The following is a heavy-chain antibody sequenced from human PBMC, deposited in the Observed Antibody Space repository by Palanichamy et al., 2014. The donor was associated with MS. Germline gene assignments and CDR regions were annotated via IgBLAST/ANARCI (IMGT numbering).Heavy chain of an antibody. Sequence: EVQLLEVWGRAWYSLGGPVRLSCAASGFTFSNFAMHWVRQGPGKGLQWVSSISGSGGTTYYADSVKGRFTISRDNSKNTLYLQMNSLRAEDTAVYYCAKVRSWGEGRSFDYWGQGTLVTVSS. J-gene: IGHJ4*02. CDR2: ISGSGGTT. CDR1: GFTFSNFA. D-gene: IGHD3-10*01. V-gene: IGHV3-23*01. CDR3: AKVRSWGEGRSFDY.